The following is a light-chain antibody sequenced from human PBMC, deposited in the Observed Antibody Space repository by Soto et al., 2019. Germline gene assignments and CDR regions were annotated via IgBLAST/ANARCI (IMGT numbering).Light chain of an antibody. CDR1: QSVSSSY. Sequence: EIVLTQSPGTVSLCPGERATLSCRASQSVSSSYLAWYQQKPGQAPRLLIYGASSRATGIPDRFSGSGSGTDFTLTISRLEPEDFAVYYCQQYGSSPWTFGQGTKVDIK. CDR2: GAS. CDR3: QQYGSSPWT. V-gene: IGKV3-20*01. J-gene: IGKJ1*01.